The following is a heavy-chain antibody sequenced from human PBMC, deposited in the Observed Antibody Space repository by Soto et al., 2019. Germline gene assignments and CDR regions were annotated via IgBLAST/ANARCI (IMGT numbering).Heavy chain of an antibody. Sequence: QVQLVQSGAKVKKPGSSVKVSCKASGGTFSSYTISWVRQAPGQGLEWMGRIIPILGIANYAQKFQGRVTITADKSTSTAYMELSSLRSEDTAVYYCARDLKTYCGGDCYPHYYYYYGMDVWGQGTTVTVSS. CDR2: IIPILGIA. V-gene: IGHV1-69*08. D-gene: IGHD2-21*02. CDR3: ARDLKTYCGGDCYPHYYYYYGMDV. CDR1: GGTFSSYT. J-gene: IGHJ6*02.